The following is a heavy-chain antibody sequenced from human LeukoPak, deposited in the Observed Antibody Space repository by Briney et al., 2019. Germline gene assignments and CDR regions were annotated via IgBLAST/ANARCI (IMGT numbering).Heavy chain of an antibody. CDR3: ARDSSFYSGDSATVYYYFYGMDV. J-gene: IGHJ6*02. D-gene: IGHD2/OR15-2a*01. Sequence: GGSLRLSCAASGFTFSSYGMHWVRQAPGKGLEWVAFIWFDGTDKYYADSVRGRFTISRDNSRNTMYLQMNSLRAEDTAVYYCARDSSFYSGDSATVYYYFYGMDVWGQGTTVTVSS. CDR1: GFTFSSYG. V-gene: IGHV3-33*01. CDR2: IWFDGTDK.